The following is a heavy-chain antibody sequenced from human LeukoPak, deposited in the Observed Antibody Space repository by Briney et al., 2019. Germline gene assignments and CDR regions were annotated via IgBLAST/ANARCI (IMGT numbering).Heavy chain of an antibody. D-gene: IGHD4-17*01. CDR3: ARAGRTTVTLPFDY. J-gene: IGHJ4*02. CDR1: GGSFSGYY. CDR2: INHSGST. Sequence: SETLSLTCAVYGGSFSGYYWSWIRPPPGKGLEWIGEINHSGSTNYHPSLKGPVTISVDTSKNQFSLKLSSVTAADTAMYYCARAGRTTVTLPFDYWGQGTLVTVSS. V-gene: IGHV4-34*01.